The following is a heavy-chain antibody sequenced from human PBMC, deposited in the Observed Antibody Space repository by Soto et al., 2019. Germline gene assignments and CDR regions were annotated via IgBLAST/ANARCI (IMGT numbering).Heavy chain of an antibody. CDR2: ISCCGGTA. Sequence: EVQLLESGGGLVRPGESLRLSCAASGFNFNKYAMSWVRQAPGEGLEWVSGISCCGGTASYADSVKGRFTIARDDAKNTLFLDMTSLRVEDPADYSCARPDAKPWLLPPLKNWARGTL. D-gene: IGHD5-12*01. J-gene: IGHJ4*02. V-gene: IGHV3-23*01. CDR1: GFNFNKYA. CDR3: ARPDAKPWLLPPLKN.